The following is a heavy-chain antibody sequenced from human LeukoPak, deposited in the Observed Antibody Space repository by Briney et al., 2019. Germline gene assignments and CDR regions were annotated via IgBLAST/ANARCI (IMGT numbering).Heavy chain of an antibody. CDR1: GFTFADYS. CDR2: ISGSGGST. V-gene: IGHV3-23*01. CDR3: APRSPNYYGSGSYNGMDV. D-gene: IGHD3-10*01. J-gene: IGHJ6*02. Sequence: HPGGSLRLSCSASGFTFADYSMHWVRQAPGKGLEWVSAISGSGGSTYYADSVKGRFTISRDNSKNTLYLQMNSLRAEDTAVYYCAPRSPNYYGSGSYNGMDVWGQGTTVTVSS.